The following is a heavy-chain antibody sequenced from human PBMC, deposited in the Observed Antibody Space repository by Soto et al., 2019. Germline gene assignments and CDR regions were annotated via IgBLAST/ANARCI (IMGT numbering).Heavy chain of an antibody. CDR1: GFTFSSYS. CDR3: ARDLWNYYDSSGYSVFDY. CDR2: ISSSSSYI. V-gene: IGHV3-21*01. D-gene: IGHD3-22*01. Sequence: PGRSLRLSCAASGFTFSSYSMNWVRQAPGKGLEWVPSISSSSSYIYYADSVKGRFTISRDNAKNSLYLQMNSLRAEDTAVYYCARDLWNYYDSSGYSVFDYWGQGTLVTVSS. J-gene: IGHJ4*02.